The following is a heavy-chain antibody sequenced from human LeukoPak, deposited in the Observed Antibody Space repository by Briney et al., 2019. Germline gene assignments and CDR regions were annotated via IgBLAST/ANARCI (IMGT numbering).Heavy chain of an antibody. V-gene: IGHV4-39*01. Sequence: SETLSLTCTVSGGSISSSSYYWGWIRQPPGKGLEWIGTISYSGSTYYNPSLKSRATISVDTSKNGFSLRLSSVTAADTAVYHCARLSPSSSPGTGPVDYWGQGTLVTVSS. J-gene: IGHJ4*02. CDR3: ARLSPSSSPGTGPVDY. D-gene: IGHD6-6*01. CDR1: GGSISSSSYY. CDR2: ISYSGST.